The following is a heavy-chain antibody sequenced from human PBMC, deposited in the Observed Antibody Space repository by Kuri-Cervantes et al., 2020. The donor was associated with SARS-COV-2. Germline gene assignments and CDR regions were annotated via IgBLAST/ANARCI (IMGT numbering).Heavy chain of an antibody. CDR1: GGTFSSYA. CDR3: ARESRLGSGSYYSVDY. Sequence: SVKVSCKASGGTFSSYAISWVRQAPGQGLEWMGRIIPIFGTANYAQKFRGRVTITADESTSTAYMELSSLRSEDTAVYYCARESRLGSGSYYSVDYWGQGTLVTVSS. CDR2: IIPIFGTA. D-gene: IGHD1-26*01. V-gene: IGHV1-69*13. J-gene: IGHJ4*02.